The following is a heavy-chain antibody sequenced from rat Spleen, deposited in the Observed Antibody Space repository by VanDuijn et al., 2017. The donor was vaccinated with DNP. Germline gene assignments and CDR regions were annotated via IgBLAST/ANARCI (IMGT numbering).Heavy chain of an antibody. CDR2: IHTDGGTT. CDR3: AKGTGGFAH. CDR1: GVSFSDYN. D-gene: IGHD5-1*01. Sequence: EVQLVGSGGGVVQPGRSLKLSCAASGVSFSDYNMAWVRQAPGKGLEWVASIHTDGGTTYYPDSVKGRFTISRDNAENTVYLQMNSLRSEDTATYYCAKGTGGFAHWGQGTLVTVSS. J-gene: IGHJ3*01. V-gene: IGHV5-58*01.